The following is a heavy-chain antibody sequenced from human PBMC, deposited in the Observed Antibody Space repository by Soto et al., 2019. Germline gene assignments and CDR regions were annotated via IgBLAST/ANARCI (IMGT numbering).Heavy chain of an antibody. CDR3: ATDIDRGGLVLFHH. CDR2: IWYDGSNK. D-gene: IGHD1-26*01. J-gene: IGHJ1*01. V-gene: IGHV3-33*01. Sequence: QVQLVESGGGVVQPGGSLRLSCAASGFTFSSYGMNWVRQAPGKGLEWVAVIWYDGSNKYYTASVEGRFTISRDNSKNTLYLQMNSLRAEDTAVYHCATDIDRGGLVLFHHWGQGTLVIVSS. CDR1: GFTFSSYG.